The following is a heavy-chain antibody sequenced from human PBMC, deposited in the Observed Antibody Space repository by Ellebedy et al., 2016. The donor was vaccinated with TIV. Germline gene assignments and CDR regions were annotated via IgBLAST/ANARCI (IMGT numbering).Heavy chain of an antibody. J-gene: IGHJ4*02. D-gene: IGHD4-17*01. V-gene: IGHV1-24*01. CDR2: FDPEDGET. CDR1: GYTLTVLS. Sequence: AASVKVSCKVSGYTLTVLSMHWVRQAPGKGLEWMGGFDPEDGETIYAQKFQGRVTMTEDTSTDTAYMELSSLRSEDTAVYYCATGVGTVTTGDYWGQGTLVTVSS. CDR3: ATGVGTVTTGDY.